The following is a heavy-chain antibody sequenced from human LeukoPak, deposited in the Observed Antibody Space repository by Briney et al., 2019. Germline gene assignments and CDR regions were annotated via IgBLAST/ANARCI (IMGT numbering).Heavy chain of an antibody. V-gene: IGHV4-39*07. CDR1: GGSISSSSYY. CDR3: ARGLADDAFDI. Sequence: SETLSLTCTVSGGSISSSSYYWGWIRQPPGKGLEWIGSIYYSGSTYYNPSLKSRVTISVDTSKNQFSLKLSSVTAADTAVYYCARGLADDAFDIWGQGTMVTVSS. J-gene: IGHJ3*02. CDR2: IYYSGST.